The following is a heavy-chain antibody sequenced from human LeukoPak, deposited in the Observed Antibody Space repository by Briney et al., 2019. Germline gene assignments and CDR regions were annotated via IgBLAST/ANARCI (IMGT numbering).Heavy chain of an antibody. Sequence: HPGRSLRLSCVASGFTFSSYGMHWVRQAPGKGLEWVAVISYDGSNKYYADSVKGRFTISRDNSKNTLYLQMNSLRAEDTAVYYCVKDPVGVTYTFDYWGQGTLVTVSS. D-gene: IGHD3-10*01. CDR3: VKDPVGVTYTFDY. J-gene: IGHJ4*02. CDR2: ISYDGSNK. CDR1: GFTFSSYG. V-gene: IGHV3-30*18.